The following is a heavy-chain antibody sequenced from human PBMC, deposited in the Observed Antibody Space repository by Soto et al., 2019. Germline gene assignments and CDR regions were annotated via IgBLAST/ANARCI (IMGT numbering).Heavy chain of an antibody. CDR2: ISSSSSYI. CDR3: ARAGLVVVITPDAFDI. D-gene: IGHD3-22*01. V-gene: IGHV3-21*01. CDR1: GFTFSSYS. Sequence: GGFLRLSCAASGFTFSSYSMNWVRQAPGKGLEWVSSISSSSSYIYFADSVKGRFTISRDNAKNSLYLQMNSLRAGDTAVYYCARAGLVVVITPDAFDIWGQGTLVTVSS. J-gene: IGHJ4*02.